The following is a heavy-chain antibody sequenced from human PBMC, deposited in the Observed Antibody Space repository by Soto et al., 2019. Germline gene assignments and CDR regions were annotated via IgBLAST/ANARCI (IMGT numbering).Heavy chain of an antibody. CDR1: GFTFSNYV. V-gene: IGHV3-23*01. D-gene: IGHD2-21*02. CDR3: VGATANPDGARHPYFQY. CDR2: ISPGGTDT. J-gene: IGHJ1*01. Sequence: EVQVLESGGGLVQPGGSLRLSCAASGFTFSNYVMRWVRQAPGKGLEWVSSISPGGTDTYYADSVKGRFTISRDNSKNTLYLQLNSLRAEDSAVYYCVGATANPDGARHPYFQYWGQGTLVTVSS.